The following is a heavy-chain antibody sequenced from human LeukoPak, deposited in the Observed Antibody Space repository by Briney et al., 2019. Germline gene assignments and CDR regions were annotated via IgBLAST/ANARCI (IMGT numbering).Heavy chain of an antibody. CDR2: IYYSGST. CDR1: GGSISSYY. V-gene: IGHV4-59*01. Sequence: PSETLSLTSTVSGGSISSYYWSWIRQPPGKGLEWIGYIYYSGSTNYNPSLKSRVTISVDTSKNQFSLKLSSVTAADTAVYYCARARGLYDSSGYPLDAFDIWGQGTMVTVSS. D-gene: IGHD3-22*01. CDR3: ARARGLYDSSGYPLDAFDI. J-gene: IGHJ3*02.